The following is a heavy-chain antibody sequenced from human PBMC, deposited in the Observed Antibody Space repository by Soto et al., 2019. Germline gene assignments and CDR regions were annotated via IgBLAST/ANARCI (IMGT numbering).Heavy chain of an antibody. CDR1: GFSLTTSGVG. CDR2: IYWDDDK. CDR3: AHRVLRTVFGLVTTTAIYFDF. J-gene: IGHJ4*02. V-gene: IGHV2-5*02. D-gene: IGHD3-3*01. Sequence: QITLNESGPTQVKPRQTLTLTCTFSGFSLTTSGVGVGWIRQSPGKAPEWLALIYWDDDKRYSPSLKSRLTSNNDTSKNQVVLTMADLDPADTATYYCAHRVLRTVFGLVTTTAIYFDFWGQGTPVAVSS.